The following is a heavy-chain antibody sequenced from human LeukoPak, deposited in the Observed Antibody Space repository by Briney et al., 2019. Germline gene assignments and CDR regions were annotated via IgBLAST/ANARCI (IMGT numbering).Heavy chain of an antibody. CDR1: GGSFSGYY. CDR2: INHSGIT. Sequence: SETLSLTRAVYGGSFSGYYWSWIRQPPGKGLEWIGEINHSGITNYNPSLKSRVTISSDTSKNQFSLQLSSVTAADTAVYYCARGDYTTSAPRLDPWGQGTLVTVSS. V-gene: IGHV4-34*01. J-gene: IGHJ5*02. CDR3: ARGDYTTSAPRLDP. D-gene: IGHD1-26*01.